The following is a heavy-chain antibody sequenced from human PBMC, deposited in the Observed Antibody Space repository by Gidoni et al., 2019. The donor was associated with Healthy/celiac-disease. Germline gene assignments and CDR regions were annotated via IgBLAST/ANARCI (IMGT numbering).Heavy chain of an antibody. CDR3: ATKFWYVDY. J-gene: IGHJ4*02. CDR2: INHSGST. V-gene: IGHV4-34*01. CDR1: GGYVSGYY. Sequence: QVQLQRWGAGLLKPSETLSLTCAVYGGYVSGYYWSWIRQPPGKGLEWIGEINHSGSTNYNPSLKRRVTISVDTSKNQFSLKLSSGTAADTAVYYCATKFWYVDYWGQRTLVTVSS.